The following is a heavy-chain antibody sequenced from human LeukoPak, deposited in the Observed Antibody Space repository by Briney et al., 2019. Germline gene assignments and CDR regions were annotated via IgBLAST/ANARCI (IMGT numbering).Heavy chain of an antibody. J-gene: IGHJ5*02. Sequence: SETLSLTCAVYGGSFSGYYWSWIRQPPGKGLEWIGEINHSGSINYNPSLKSRVTISVDTSKNQFSLKLSSVTAADTAVYYCARRFSGSYSWFDPWGQGTLVTVSS. D-gene: IGHD1-26*01. CDR2: INHSGSI. CDR3: ARRFSGSYSWFDP. V-gene: IGHV4-34*01. CDR1: GGSFSGYY.